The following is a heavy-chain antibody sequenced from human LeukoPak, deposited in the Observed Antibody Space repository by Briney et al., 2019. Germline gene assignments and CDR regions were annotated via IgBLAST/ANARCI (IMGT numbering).Heavy chain of an antibody. CDR3: AKDLDYGDLYYYYYGMDV. J-gene: IGHJ6*02. V-gene: IGHV3-43*02. Sequence: GGSLRLSCAASGFTFDDYAMHWVRQAPGKGLEWVSLISGDGGSTYYADSVKGRFTISRDNSKNSLYLQMNSLRTEDTALYYCAKDLDYGDLYYYYYGMDVWGQGTTVTVS. CDR1: GFTFDDYA. D-gene: IGHD4-17*01. CDR2: ISGDGGST.